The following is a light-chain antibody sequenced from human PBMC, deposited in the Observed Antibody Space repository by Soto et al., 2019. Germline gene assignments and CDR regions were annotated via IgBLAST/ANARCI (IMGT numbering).Light chain of an antibody. Sequence: DIVLTQSPDSLAVSLGERATINCKSSQSVLYRSNTKNYLAWYQQKPGQPPNLLIYWASTRESGVPDRFSGSGSGTDFILTISSLQAEFVAVSYCQQCYSLPPTFGQGTKVEIK. CDR3: QQCYSLPPT. V-gene: IGKV4-1*01. CDR2: WAS. J-gene: IGKJ1*01. CDR1: QSVLYRSNTKNY.